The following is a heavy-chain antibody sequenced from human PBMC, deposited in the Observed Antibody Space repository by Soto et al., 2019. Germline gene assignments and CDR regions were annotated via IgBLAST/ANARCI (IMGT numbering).Heavy chain of an antibody. CDR1: GFTYGAYE. D-gene: IGHD3-10*01. J-gene: IGHJ6*02. CDR3: ARELRTLDRGVTYSMDV. V-gene: IGHV3-48*03. CDR2: ISSSGSIR. Sequence: EVQLVESGGGLVQPGGSLRLSCAVSGFTYGAYEMNWVRQTPGKGLEWVAYISSSGSIRYYADSVQGRFIISRDNANNSLFLQMNSLRAEDTAVYYCARELRTLDRGVTYSMDVWGQGTTVTVTS.